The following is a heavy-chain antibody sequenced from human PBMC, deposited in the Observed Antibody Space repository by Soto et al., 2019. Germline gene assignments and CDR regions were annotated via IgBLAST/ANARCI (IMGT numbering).Heavy chain of an antibody. Sequence: VKVSCKASGYTFTSYAMHWVRQAPGQRLEWMGWINTGNGNTKYSQKFQGRVTITRDTSASTAYMELSSLRSEDTAVYYCARDHYGGNSDFDYWGQGTLVTVSS. J-gene: IGHJ4*02. V-gene: IGHV1-3*04. CDR2: INTGNGNT. D-gene: IGHD4-17*01. CDR3: ARDHYGGNSDFDY. CDR1: GYTFTSYA.